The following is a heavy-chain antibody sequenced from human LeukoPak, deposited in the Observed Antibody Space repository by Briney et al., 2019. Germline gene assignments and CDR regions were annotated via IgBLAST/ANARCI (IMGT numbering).Heavy chain of an antibody. CDR1: GGSISSSNW. CDR2: IYHSGVT. CDR3: ARPYKGQQLGFFDAFHI. D-gene: IGHD6-13*01. J-gene: IGHJ3*02. V-gene: IGHV4-4*02. Sequence: SETLSLTCTVSGGSISSSNWWSWVRQPPGKGLEWIGEIYHSGVTNYIPSLKSRVTISVDKSKNQVSLKLRSVTAADTAVYYCARPYKGQQLGFFDAFHIWGQGTMVTVS.